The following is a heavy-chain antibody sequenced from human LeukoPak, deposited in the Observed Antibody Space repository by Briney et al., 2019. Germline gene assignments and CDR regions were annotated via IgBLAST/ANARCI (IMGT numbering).Heavy chain of an antibody. V-gene: IGHV3-53*01. CDR1: GFTVSTNY. D-gene: IGHD3-10*01. CDR3: AKAAGSGGLGNIYFDY. J-gene: IGHJ4*02. Sequence: GGSLRLSCAASGFTVSTNYMSWVRQAPGKGLEWVSIIYSGGSTYYADSVKGRFTISRDNSKNTLYLHMNSLRAEDTAVYYCAKAAGSGGLGNIYFDYWGQGTLVTVSS. CDR2: IYSGGST.